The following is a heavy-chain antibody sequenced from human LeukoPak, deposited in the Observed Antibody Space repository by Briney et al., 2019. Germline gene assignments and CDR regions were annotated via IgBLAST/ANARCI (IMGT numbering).Heavy chain of an antibody. J-gene: IGHJ4*02. D-gene: IGHD3-22*01. CDR1: GGTFSSYA. CDR2: IIPIFGTA. V-gene: IGHV1-69*05. CDR3: ARDGSSGYFDY. Sequence: EASVKVSCKASGGTFSSYAISWVRQAPGQGLEWMGGIIPIFGTANYAQKFQGRVTITTDKSTSTAYMELSSLRSEDTAVYYCARDGSSGYFDYWGQGTLVAVSS.